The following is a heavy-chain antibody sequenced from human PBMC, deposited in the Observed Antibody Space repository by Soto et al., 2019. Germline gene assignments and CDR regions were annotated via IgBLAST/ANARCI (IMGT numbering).Heavy chain of an antibody. Sequence: TLCLACTVSGGSISSGGDYWSCIRQHPGKGLEWIGYIYYSGSTYYNPSLKSRVTISVDTSKNQFSLKLTSVTAADTAVYYCATLFNHGPDYWGQGTLVTVSS. CDR2: IYYSGST. CDR3: ATLFNHGPDY. V-gene: IGHV4-31*03. CDR1: GGSISSGGDY. D-gene: IGHD3-10*01. J-gene: IGHJ4*02.